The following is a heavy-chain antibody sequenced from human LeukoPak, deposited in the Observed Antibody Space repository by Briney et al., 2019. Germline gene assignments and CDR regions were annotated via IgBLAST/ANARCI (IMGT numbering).Heavy chain of an antibody. CDR1: GYTFTSYG. CDR3: ARDEARYSSGYYPNLFDP. V-gene: IGHV1-18*01. CDR2: ISGYNGYT. J-gene: IGHJ5*02. Sequence: ASVKVSCKASGYTFTSYGISWVRQAPGQGLEWMGWISGYNGYTHYAHNLQGRVTMTTDTSTSTAYMELRSLRSDDTAVYYCARDEARYSSGYYPNLFDPWGQGTLVTVSS. D-gene: IGHD3-22*01.